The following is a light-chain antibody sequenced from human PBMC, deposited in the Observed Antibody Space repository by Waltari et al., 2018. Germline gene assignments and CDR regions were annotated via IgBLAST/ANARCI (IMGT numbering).Light chain of an antibody. CDR3: QQYNNWPVT. Sequence: EIVMTQSPATLSVSPGERVTLSCRASQSVSSNLAWYQQKPGQAPRLLIYCASTRATGIPARFSGSGSGTEFTLTISSLQSEDFAVYYCQQYNNWPVTFGQGTKLEIK. CDR1: QSVSSN. V-gene: IGKV3-15*01. J-gene: IGKJ2*01. CDR2: CAS.